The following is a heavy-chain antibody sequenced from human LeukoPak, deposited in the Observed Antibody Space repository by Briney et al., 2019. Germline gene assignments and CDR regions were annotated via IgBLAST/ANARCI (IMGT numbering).Heavy chain of an antibody. CDR1: GGSISSSSYY. CDR2: IYYSGST. CDR3: AVRIVVVPAAPFDY. D-gene: IGHD2-2*01. J-gene: IGHJ4*02. Sequence: SETLSLTCTVSGGSISSSSYYWGWIRQPPGKGLEWIGSIYYSGSTYYNPSLKSRVTISVDTSKNQFSLKLSSVTAADTAVYYCAVRIVVVPAAPFDYWGQGTLVTVSS. V-gene: IGHV4-39*01.